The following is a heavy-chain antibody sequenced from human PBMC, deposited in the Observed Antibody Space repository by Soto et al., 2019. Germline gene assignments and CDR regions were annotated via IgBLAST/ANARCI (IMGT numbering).Heavy chain of an antibody. J-gene: IGHJ4*02. D-gene: IGHD3-22*01. Sequence: GGSLRLSCAASGFTLSRYARHWVRQGRGEGQGVGRGLVWVSAISGSGVSTYYADSVKGRFTISRDNSKNTLYLQMNSLRAADTPVYYFAQIPGMYYYDSSGYSHYDYWGQGTLVTVSS. CDR3: AQIPGMYYYDSSGYSHYDY. V-gene: IGHV3-23*01. CDR1: GFTLSRYA. CDR2: ISGSGVST.